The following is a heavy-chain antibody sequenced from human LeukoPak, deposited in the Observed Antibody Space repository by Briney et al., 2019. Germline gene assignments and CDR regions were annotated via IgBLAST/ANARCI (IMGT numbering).Heavy chain of an antibody. CDR1: GGSIGSSSYY. CDR2: IYYSGST. Sequence: SETLSLTCTVSGGSIGSSSYYWDWIRQPPGKGLEWIGSIYYSGSTYYNPSLKSRVTISVDTSKNQFSLKLSSVTAADTAVYYCARSLWYSGYMWGQGTLVTVSS. CDR3: ARSLWYSGYM. D-gene: IGHD1-26*01. J-gene: IGHJ4*02. V-gene: IGHV4-39*01.